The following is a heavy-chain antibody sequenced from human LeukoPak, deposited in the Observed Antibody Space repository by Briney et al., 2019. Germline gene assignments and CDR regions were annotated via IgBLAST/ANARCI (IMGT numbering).Heavy chain of an antibody. J-gene: IGHJ4*02. V-gene: IGHV3-33*01. D-gene: IGHD3-3*01. Sequence: PGGSLRLSCAASGFTFSSYGMHWVRQAPGKGLEWVAVIWYDGSNKYYADSVKGRFTISRDNSKNTLYLQMNSLRAKDTAVYYCARGDYDFWSGYPSTFDYWGQGTLVTVSS. CDR2: IWYDGSNK. CDR1: GFTFSSYG. CDR3: ARGDYDFWSGYPSTFDY.